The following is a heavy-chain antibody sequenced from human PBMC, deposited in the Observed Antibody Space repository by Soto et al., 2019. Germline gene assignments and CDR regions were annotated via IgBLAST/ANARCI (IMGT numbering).Heavy chain of an antibody. CDR3: AKDEYYDFWSGYYKDYYYYYGMDV. CDR2: ISYDGSNK. CDR1: GFTFSSYG. D-gene: IGHD3-3*01. J-gene: IGHJ6*02. V-gene: IGHV3-30*18. Sequence: GGSLRLSCAASGFTFSSYGMHWVRQAPGKGLEWVAVISYDGSNKYYADSVKGRFTISRDNSKNTLYLQMNSLRAEDTAVYYCAKDEYYDFWSGYYKDYYYYYGMDVWGQGTTVTVSS.